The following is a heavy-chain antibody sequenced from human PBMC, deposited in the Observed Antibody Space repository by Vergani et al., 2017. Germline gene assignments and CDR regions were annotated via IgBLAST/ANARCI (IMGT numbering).Heavy chain of an antibody. D-gene: IGHD3-9*01. V-gene: IGHV1-46*03. CDR3: ARGDYGILTGHRY. CDR2: INPSGGHT. Sequence: QVQVVQSGAEVKKSGASVKVSCKTSGYTFSNYYMNWVRQAPGQGLEWMGIINPSGGHTNYAQKFQGRVTMTRDTSTSTVYMELSSLRSEDTAIYYCARGDYGILTGHRYWGQGTLVTVSA. J-gene: IGHJ4*02. CDR1: GYTFSNYY.